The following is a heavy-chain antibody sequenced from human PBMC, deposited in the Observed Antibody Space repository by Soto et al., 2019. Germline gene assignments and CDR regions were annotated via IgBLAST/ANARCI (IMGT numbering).Heavy chain of an antibody. V-gene: IGHV4-31*03. CDR2: IYYSGVT. CDR1: GDPITSGGFY. CDR3: ARDLRGRRSGRFDP. D-gene: IGHD3-10*01. Sequence: QVQLQVSGPGLVKPSETLSLTCTLSGDPITSGGFYWTWIRQHPAKGLEWIGYIYYSGVTYYNPSLKSRATISVDTSKNQFSLNLSSVTAADTAMYYCARDLRGRRSGRFDPWGQGTLVTVSS. J-gene: IGHJ5*02.